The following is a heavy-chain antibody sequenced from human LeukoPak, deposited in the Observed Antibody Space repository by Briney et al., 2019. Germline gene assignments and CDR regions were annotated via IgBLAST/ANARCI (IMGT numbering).Heavy chain of an antibody. V-gene: IGHV3-30*02. CDR2: IRYDGSNK. CDR3: AKQNCSSTSCPPLD. D-gene: IGHD2-2*01. Sequence: GGSLRLSCAASGFTFDDYGMSWVRQAPGKGLEWVAFIRYDGSNKYYADSVKGRFTISRDNSKNTLYLQMNSLRAEDTAMHYCAKQNCSSTSCPPLDWGQGTLVTVSS. CDR1: GFTFDDYG. J-gene: IGHJ4*02.